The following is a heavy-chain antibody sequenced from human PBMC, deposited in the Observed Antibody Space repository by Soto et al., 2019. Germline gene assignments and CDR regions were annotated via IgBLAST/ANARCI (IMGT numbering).Heavy chain of an antibody. CDR3: ARDTSPQHDYGDYASGY. J-gene: IGHJ4*02. Sequence: PSETLSLTCTVSGGSISSYYWSWIRQPPGKGLEWIGYIYYSGSTNYNPSLKSRVTISVDTSKNQFSLKLSSVTAADTAVYYCARDTSPQHDYGDYASGYWGQGTLVTVSS. CDR1: GGSISSYY. V-gene: IGHV4-59*01. CDR2: IYYSGST. D-gene: IGHD4-17*01.